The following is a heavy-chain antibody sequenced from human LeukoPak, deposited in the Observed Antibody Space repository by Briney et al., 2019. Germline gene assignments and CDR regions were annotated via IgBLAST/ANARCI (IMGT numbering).Heavy chain of an antibody. CDR1: GGSISSHY. J-gene: IGHJ2*01. V-gene: IGHV4-4*07. Sequence: SETLSLTCTVSGGSISSHYWSWIRHPAGKSLEWLGRVWTTGSTAYNPSYKSRLTMSMDKSKNQLSLKLTSITAADTAVYYCARVRAYANFVGSFDLWGRGAQSLSPQ. CDR2: VWTTGST. D-gene: IGHD1-26*01. CDR3: ARVRAYANFVGSFDL.